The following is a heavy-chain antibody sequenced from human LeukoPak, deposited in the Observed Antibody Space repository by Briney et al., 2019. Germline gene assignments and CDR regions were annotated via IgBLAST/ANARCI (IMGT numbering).Heavy chain of an antibody. D-gene: IGHD2-21*02. CDR3: AKAFGVTAYLH. J-gene: IGHJ4*02. Sequence: GGSLRLSCAASGFTFSSYAMTWVRQAPGKGLEWVSAISGSGGSAGSTYYADSVKGRFTISRDNSKNTLYLQMNSLRAEDTAVYYCAKAFGVTAYLHWGQGTLVTVSS. CDR2: ISGSGGSAGST. CDR1: GFTFSSYA. V-gene: IGHV3-23*01.